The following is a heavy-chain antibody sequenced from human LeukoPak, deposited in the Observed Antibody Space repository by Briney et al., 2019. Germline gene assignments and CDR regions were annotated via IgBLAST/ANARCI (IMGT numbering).Heavy chain of an antibody. V-gene: IGHV3-30*18. CDR2: ISYDGSNK. Sequence: GGSLRLSCAASGFVFSSYGMHWVRQAPGKGLEWVAVISYDGSNKYYADSVKGRFTISRDNSKNTLYLQMNSLRAEDTAVYYCAKDIARPTYYYDSSGTLDYWGQGTLVTVSS. CDR3: AKDIARPTYYYDSSGTLDY. D-gene: IGHD3-22*01. CDR1: GFVFSSYG. J-gene: IGHJ4*02.